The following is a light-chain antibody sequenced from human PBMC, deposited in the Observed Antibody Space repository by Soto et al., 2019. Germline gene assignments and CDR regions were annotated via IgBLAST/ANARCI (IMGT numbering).Light chain of an antibody. CDR2: EVT. Sequence: QSALTQPASVSGSPGQSITISCSGSSSDIGAYDYVSWYQQHPGKAPKLLIYEVTSRPSGVSNRFSGSKSGNTASLTISGLQAEDEAEYYCSSYTNINTRACVFGTGTKVTVL. J-gene: IGLJ1*01. CDR1: SSDIGAYDY. CDR3: SSYTNINTRACV. V-gene: IGLV2-14*01.